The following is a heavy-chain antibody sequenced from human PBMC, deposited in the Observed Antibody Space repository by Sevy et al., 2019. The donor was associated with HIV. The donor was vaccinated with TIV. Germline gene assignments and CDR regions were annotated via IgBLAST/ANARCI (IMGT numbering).Heavy chain of an antibody. D-gene: IGHD3-3*01. V-gene: IGHV1-2*02. J-gene: IGHJ6*02. CDR3: ARESYDFWTGPVDYDYGMDV. CDR2: INPKSGAT. CDR1: GYTFSDSGYY. Sequence: ASVKVSCKASGYTFSDSGYYVHWVRQAPGQGLEWMGWINPKSGATNYAQKFQGRVTMTRDTSVRTANMELSRLTSDATAVYYCARESYDFWTGPVDYDYGMDVWGQGTTVTVSS.